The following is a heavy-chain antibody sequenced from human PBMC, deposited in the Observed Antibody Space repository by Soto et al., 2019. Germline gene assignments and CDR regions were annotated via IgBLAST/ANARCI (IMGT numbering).Heavy chain of an antibody. J-gene: IGHJ6*02. D-gene: IGHD3-10*01. CDR2: ISAYNGNT. CDR3: ARENYFTMVRGVLPYGMDV. Sequence: QVQLVQSGAEVKKPGASVKVSCKASGYTFTSYGISWVRQAPGQGLEWMGWISAYNGNTNYAQKLQGRVTMTTDTSTRTAYMELRSLRSDDTAVYYCARENYFTMVRGVLPYGMDVWGQGTTVTVSS. V-gene: IGHV1-18*01. CDR1: GYTFTSYG.